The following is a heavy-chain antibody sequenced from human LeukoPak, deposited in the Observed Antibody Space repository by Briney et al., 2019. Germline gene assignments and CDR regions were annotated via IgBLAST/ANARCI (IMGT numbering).Heavy chain of an antibody. CDR1: GYTFTDSY. D-gene: IGHD2-15*01. V-gene: IGHV1-2*02. CDR2: INPNSGAT. J-gene: IGHJ5*02. CDR3: ARQPGYCSGGRCFGRRFDP. Sequence: ASVKVSCKASGYTFTDSYIHWARQAPGQGLEWMGWINPNSGATNYPQKFQGRVTITRDTSANTAYMELNRLRSDDTAVYYCARQPGYCSGGRCFGRRFDPWGQGTLVTVSS.